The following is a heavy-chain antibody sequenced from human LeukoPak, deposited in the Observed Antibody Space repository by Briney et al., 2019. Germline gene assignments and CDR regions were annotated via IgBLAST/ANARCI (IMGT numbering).Heavy chain of an antibody. CDR1: GFTVSSNY. V-gene: IGHV3-53*01. CDR2: IYSGGST. Sequence: GGSLRLSCAASGFTVSSNYMSWVRQAPGKGLEWVSVIYSGGSTYYADSVKGRFTISRDNSKNTLYLQMNSLRAEDTAVYYCARDLGAVAGTWGYYYGMDVWGQGTTVTVSS. CDR3: ARDLGAVAGTWGYYYGMDV. J-gene: IGHJ6*02. D-gene: IGHD6-19*01.